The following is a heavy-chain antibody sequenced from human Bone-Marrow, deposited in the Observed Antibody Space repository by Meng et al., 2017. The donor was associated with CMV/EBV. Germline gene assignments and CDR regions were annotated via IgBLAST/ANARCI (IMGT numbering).Heavy chain of an antibody. CDR1: GDSISTYW. J-gene: IGHJ5*02. CDR3: ARDSYHYGSSTYNWFDP. CDR2: IHHSGTT. Sequence: SEPLSLTCTVSGDSISTYWWSWIRQSPGKGLEWIGYIHHSGTTNHNPSLRSRVIMSVDTSNNQFSLKLTSVTAADTAVYYCARDSYHYGSSTYNWFDPWGQGILVTVSS. D-gene: IGHD3-10*01. V-gene: IGHV4-59*01.